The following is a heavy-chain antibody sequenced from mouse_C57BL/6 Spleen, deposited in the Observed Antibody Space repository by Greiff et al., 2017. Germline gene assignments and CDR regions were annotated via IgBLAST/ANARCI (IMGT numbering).Heavy chain of an antibody. CDR2: ISSGSSTI. CDR1: GFTFSDYG. CDR3: ARRGGYYGNNYEYYFEY. D-gene: IGHD1-1*01. J-gene: IGHJ2*01. V-gene: IGHV5-17*01. Sequence: EVKLMESGGGLVKPGGSLKLSCAASGFTFSDYGMHWVRQAPEKGLEWVAYISSGSSTIYYADTVKGRFTISRDNAKNTLFLQMTRLRSEDTAMYYCARRGGYYGNNYEYYFEYRGKGTTLTVSS.